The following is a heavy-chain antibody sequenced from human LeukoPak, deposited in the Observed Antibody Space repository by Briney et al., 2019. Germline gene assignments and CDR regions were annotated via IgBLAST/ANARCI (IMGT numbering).Heavy chain of an antibody. CDR3: TRTTTTPDWYFDL. J-gene: IGHJ2*01. D-gene: IGHD1-1*01. CDR1: GFTFRNYW. CDR2: INSDGSST. V-gene: IGHV3-74*01. Sequence: GGSLRLSCAVSGFTFRNYWMYWVRQAPGKRLVWVARINSDGSSTTYADSVEGRFTISRDNTKSMLHLQMHSLRVDDSAVYFCTRTTTTPDWYFDLWGRGTLVTVSS.